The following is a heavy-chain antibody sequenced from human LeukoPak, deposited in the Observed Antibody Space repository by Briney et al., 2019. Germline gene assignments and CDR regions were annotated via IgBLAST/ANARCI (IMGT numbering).Heavy chain of an antibody. CDR2: ISGSGGST. J-gene: IGHJ1*01. CDR3: AKAPSGSHYFGRDKYFQH. Sequence: GGSLRLSCAASGFTFSSYAMSWVRQAPGKGLEWVSAISGSGGSTYYADSVKGRFTISRDNSKNTLYLQMNSLRAEDTAVYYCAKAPSGSHYFGRDKYFQHWGQGTLVTVSS. CDR1: GFTFSSYA. D-gene: IGHD1-26*01. V-gene: IGHV3-23*01.